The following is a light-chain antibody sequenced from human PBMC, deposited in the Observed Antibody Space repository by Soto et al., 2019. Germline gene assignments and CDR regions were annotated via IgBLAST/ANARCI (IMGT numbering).Light chain of an antibody. Sequence: DIQMTQSPSTLSASVGDRVTITCWASQSISSWLAWYQQKPGKAPKLLIYKASSLESGVPSRFSGSGSGAEFTLTLSSLQPDDFAPYYCQHYISYPYTFGQGPKLEIK. V-gene: IGKV1-5*03. CDR3: QHYISYPYT. CDR2: KAS. CDR1: QSISSW. J-gene: IGKJ2*01.